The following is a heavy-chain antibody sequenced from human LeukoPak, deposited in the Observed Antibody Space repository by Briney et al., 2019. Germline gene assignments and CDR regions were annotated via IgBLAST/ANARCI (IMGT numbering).Heavy chain of an antibody. CDR3: AKMKDRYYDSSGLFDY. V-gene: IGHV3-20*04. D-gene: IGHD3-22*01. CDR1: GFTFDDYG. J-gene: IGHJ4*02. Sequence: GGSLRLSCAASGFTFDDYGLSWVRQAPGKGLEWVSGINWNGGSTGYADSVKGRFTISRANSKNTLYLQMNSLRAEDTAVYYCAKMKDRYYDSSGLFDYWGQGTLVTVSS. CDR2: INWNGGST.